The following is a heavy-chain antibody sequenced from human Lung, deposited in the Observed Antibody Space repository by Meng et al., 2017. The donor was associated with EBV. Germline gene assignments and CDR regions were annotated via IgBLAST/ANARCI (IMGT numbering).Heavy chain of an antibody. CDR1: GDSVSSNSAA. D-gene: IGHD2-2*01. CDR3: ARATSGFDS. J-gene: IGHJ4*02. Sequence: VHLEQSGPGLVKPSPTLTLTCDISGDSVSSNSAAWNWIRQSPLRGLEWLGRTYYMSKWYNDYAVSVKSRISINPDTSKNQFSLQLNSVTPEDTAVYYCARATSGFDSWGQGTLVTVSS. CDR2: TYYMSKWYN. V-gene: IGHV6-1*01.